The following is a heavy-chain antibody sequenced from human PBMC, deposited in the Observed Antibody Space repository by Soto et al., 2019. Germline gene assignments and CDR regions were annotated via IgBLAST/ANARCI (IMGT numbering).Heavy chain of an antibody. V-gene: IGHV4-4*07. Sequence: PSETLSLTCTVSGGSISSYYWSWIRQPAGKGLEWIGRIYTSGSTNYNPSLKSRVTMSVDTSKNQFSLRLSSVTAADTAVYYCARSGTRYCSSTSCPPDGMDVWGQGTTVTVSS. CDR2: IYTSGST. CDR1: GGSISSYY. CDR3: ARSGTRYCSSTSCPPDGMDV. J-gene: IGHJ6*02. D-gene: IGHD2-2*01.